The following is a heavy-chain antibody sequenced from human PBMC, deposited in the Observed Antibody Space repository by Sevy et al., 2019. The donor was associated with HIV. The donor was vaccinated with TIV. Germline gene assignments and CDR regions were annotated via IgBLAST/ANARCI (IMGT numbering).Heavy chain of an antibody. CDR2: ISGSGRFT. J-gene: IGHJ6*02. CDR1: EFTFSSYA. Sequence: GGSLRLSCSASEFTFSSYAMSWVRQAPGKGLEWVSSISGSGRFTYYADFVEGRFIISRDNSKNTLSVQMNSLRAEATAVYYCAKGFCSSATCPRDYDYYGRDVWGQGTTVTVSS. V-gene: IGHV3-23*01. D-gene: IGHD2-2*01. CDR3: AKGFCSSATCPRDYDYYGRDV.